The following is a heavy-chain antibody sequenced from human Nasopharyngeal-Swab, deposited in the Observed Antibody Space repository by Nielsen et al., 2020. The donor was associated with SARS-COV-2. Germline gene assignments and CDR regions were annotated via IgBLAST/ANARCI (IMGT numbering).Heavy chain of an antibody. CDR2: VYYSGST. J-gene: IGHJ6*03. CDR1: GGSISISTYY. Sequence: SETLSLTCTVSGGSISISTYYWGWIRQPPGTGLEWSGSVYYSGSTYYNPSLKSRVAISIDTSRKQFSLTLNSVTAADTAIYYCARHYLGGGLAAGTFYYMDVWGKGTTVTVSS. CDR3: ARHYLGGGLAAGTFYYMDV. V-gene: IGHV4-39*01. D-gene: IGHD6-13*01.